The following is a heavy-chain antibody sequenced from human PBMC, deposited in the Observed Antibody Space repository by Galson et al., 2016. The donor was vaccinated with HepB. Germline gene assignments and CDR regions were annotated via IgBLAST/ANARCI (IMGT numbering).Heavy chain of an antibody. D-gene: IGHD1-1*01. V-gene: IGHV3-21*06. CDR3: ARDRGTTPSITHYGMDV. J-gene: IGHJ6*02. CDR1: GFSFINYR. CDR2: ISSSDYLI. Sequence: SLRLSCAASGFSFINYRMNWVRQAPGKGLEWVSAISSSDYLIHYADSVRGRFTISRDNAKNSVFLQMNSLRPEDTAVYFCARDRGTTPSITHYGMDVWGQGTAVAVSS.